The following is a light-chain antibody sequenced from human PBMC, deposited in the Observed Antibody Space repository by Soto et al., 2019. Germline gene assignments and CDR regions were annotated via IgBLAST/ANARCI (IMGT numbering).Light chain of an antibody. J-gene: IGKJ1*01. CDR3: QQYGSYPRT. CDR1: ETITTS. CDR2: DAS. Sequence: DIQMTQSPSTLSASVGDGVTITCRASETITTSLAWYQQQPGTAPKVLIYDASTLESGVPSRFSGSGSGTEFTLTISSLQPAHFATYYCQQYGSYPRTFGQGTKGDIK. V-gene: IGKV1-5*01.